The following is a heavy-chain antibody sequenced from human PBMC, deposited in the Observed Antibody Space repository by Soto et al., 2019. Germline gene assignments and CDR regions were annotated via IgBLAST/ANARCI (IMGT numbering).Heavy chain of an antibody. CDR3: ARGDQTRDY. CDR1: GGSFSGYY. J-gene: IGHJ4*02. Sequence: SETLSLTCAVYGGSFSGYYWSWIRQPPGKGLEWIGEINHSGSTNYNPSLKSRVTISVDTSKNQFSLKLSSVTAADTAMYYCARGDQTRDYWRQGTLVTVSS. CDR2: INHSGST. V-gene: IGHV4-34*01.